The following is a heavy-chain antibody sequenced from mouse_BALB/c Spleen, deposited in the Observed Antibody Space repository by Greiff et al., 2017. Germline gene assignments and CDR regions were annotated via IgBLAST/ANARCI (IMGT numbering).Heavy chain of an antibody. V-gene: IGHV14-3*02. CDR2: IDPANGNT. CDR1: GFNIKDTY. D-gene: IGHD2-4*01. Sequence: EVQLQQSGAELVKPGASVKLSCTASGFNIKDTYMHWVKQRPEQGLEWIGRIDPANGNTKYDPKFQGKATITADTSSNTAYMQLSSLTSEDSAVYYCARHYDYDSAMDYWGQGTSVTVSS. J-gene: IGHJ4*01. CDR3: ARHYDYDSAMDY.